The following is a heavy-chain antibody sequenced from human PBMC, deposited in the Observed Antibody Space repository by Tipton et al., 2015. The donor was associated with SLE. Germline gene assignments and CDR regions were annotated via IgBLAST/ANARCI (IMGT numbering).Heavy chain of an antibody. J-gene: IGHJ3*02. D-gene: IGHD1-26*01. CDR1: GGSISSGSYY. Sequence: TLSLTCTVSGGSISSGSYYWSWLRPPAGKGLEWVGYIYYSGGTNYNPSLKSRVTISVDTSKNQFSRKLSSVTAADTALYYCARVPGEWEPNADAFDICGRGTMVTVSS. CDR2: IYYSGGT. CDR3: ARVPGEWEPNADAFDI. V-gene: IGHV4-61*10.